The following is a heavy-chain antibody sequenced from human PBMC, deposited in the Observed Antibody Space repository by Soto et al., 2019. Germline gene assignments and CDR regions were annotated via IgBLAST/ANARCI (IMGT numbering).Heavy chain of an antibody. V-gene: IGHV1-2*02. CDR1: GYTFTGYY. J-gene: IGHJ6*02. CDR3: ARDRVITMVRGVISYYGMDV. CDR2: INPNSGGT. Sequence: ASVKVSCKXSGYTFTGYYMHWVRQAPGQGLEWMGWINPNSGGTNYAQKFQGRVTMTRDTSISTAYMELSRLRSDDTAVYYCARDRVITMVRGVISYYGMDVWGQGTTVTVSS. D-gene: IGHD3-10*01.